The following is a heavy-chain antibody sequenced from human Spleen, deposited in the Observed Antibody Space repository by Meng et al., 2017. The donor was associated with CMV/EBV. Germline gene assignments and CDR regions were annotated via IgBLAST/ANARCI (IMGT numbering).Heavy chain of an antibody. CDR3: ARRYSGAIAARAGPVRY. CDR1: GSFSGYY. Sequence: GSFSGYYWSWIRQPPGKGLEWIGEINHSGSTNYNPSLKSRVTISVDTSKNQFSLKLSSVTAADTAVYYCARRYSGAIAARAGPVRYWGQGTLVTVSS. J-gene: IGHJ4*02. CDR2: INHSGST. D-gene: IGHD6-6*01. V-gene: IGHV4-34*01.